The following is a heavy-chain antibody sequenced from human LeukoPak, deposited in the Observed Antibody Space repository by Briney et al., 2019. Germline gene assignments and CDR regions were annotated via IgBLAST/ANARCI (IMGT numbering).Heavy chain of an antibody. Sequence: PGRSLRLSCAASGFTFSSYAMHWVRQAPGKGLEWVAVISYDGSNKYYADSVKGRFTISRDNSKNTLYLQMNSLRAEDTAVYYCAKRGYCSSTSCHRDYYMDVWGKGTTVTISS. CDR3: AKRGYCSSTSCHRDYYMDV. CDR2: ISYDGSNK. D-gene: IGHD2-2*01. CDR1: GFTFSSYA. V-gene: IGHV3-30*04. J-gene: IGHJ6*03.